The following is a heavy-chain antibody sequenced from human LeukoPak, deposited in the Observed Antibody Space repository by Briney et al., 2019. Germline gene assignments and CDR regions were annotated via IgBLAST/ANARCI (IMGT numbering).Heavy chain of an antibody. CDR2: ISSSSSYI. CDR3: ARDRRLYYYGSGIKTT. CDR1: GFTFSSYS. J-gene: IGHJ4*02. V-gene: IGHV3-21*01. D-gene: IGHD3-10*01. Sequence: GGSLRLSCAASGFTFSSYSMNWVRQAPGKGLEWVSSISSSSSYIYYADSVKGRFTISRDNAKNSLYLQMNSLRAEDTAVYYCARDRRLYYYGSGIKTTWGRGTLVTVSS.